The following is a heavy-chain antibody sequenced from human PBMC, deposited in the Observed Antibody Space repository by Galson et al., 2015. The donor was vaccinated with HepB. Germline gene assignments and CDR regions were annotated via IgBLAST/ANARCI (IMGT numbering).Heavy chain of an antibody. CDR1: GFTFSSYA. CDR3: ARGIVGETCLDY. J-gene: IGHJ4*02. V-gene: IGHV3-30*04. Sequence: SLRLSCAASGFTFSSYAMHWVRQAPGKGLEWVAVISDDGSNKYYADSVKGRFTISRDNSKNTLYLQMNSLRAEDTAVYYCARGIVGETCLDYWGQGTLVTVSS. D-gene: IGHD1-26*01. CDR2: ISDDGSNK.